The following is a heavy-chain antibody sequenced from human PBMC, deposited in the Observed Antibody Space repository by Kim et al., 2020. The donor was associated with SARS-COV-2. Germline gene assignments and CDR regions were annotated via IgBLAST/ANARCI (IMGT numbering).Heavy chain of an antibody. Sequence: ASVKVSCEASGYTFTAYYVYWVRQAPGQGLEWMGWINPNTGDTHFAQKFKDRVTMTSDSSTTTAYMELSGLTSDDTAFYYCARDAVSRERRNGPADYWGQ. CDR2: INPNTGDT. D-gene: IGHD1-1*01. CDR1: GYTFTAYY. J-gene: IGHJ4*02. CDR3: ARDAVSRERRNGPADY. V-gene: IGHV1-2*02.